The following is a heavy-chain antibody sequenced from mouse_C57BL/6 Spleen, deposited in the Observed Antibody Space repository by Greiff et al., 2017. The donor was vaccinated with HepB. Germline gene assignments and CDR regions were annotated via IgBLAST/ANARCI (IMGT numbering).Heavy chain of an antibody. J-gene: IGHJ2*01. CDR1: GYSFTSYW. CDR2: IDPSDSYT. D-gene: IGHD2-12*01. CDR3: ARRLKCYDENYFDY. V-gene: IGHV1-69*01. Sequence: QVQLQQPGAELVMPGASVKMSCKASGYSFTSYWMHWVKQRPGQGLEWIGEIDPSDSYTTYNHKFKDKSTLTVDKSSSTAYMQLSSLTSEDSAVYYFARRLKCYDENYFDYWGQGTTLTVSS.